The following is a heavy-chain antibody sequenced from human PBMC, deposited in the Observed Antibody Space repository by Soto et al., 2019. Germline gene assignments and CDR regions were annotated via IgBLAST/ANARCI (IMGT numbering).Heavy chain of an antibody. CDR1: GGTMSSGDYY. CDR3: ARDKWFGEHSKYYYYYGMDV. V-gene: IGHV4-30-4*01. CDR2: IYYSGST. Sequence: PSETLSLTCTVSGGTMSSGDYYWSWIRQPPGKGLEWIGYIYYSGSTYYNPSLKSRVTISVDTSKNQFSLKLSSVTAADTAVYYCARDKWFGEHSKYYYYYGMDVWGQGTTVTVSS. J-gene: IGHJ6*02. D-gene: IGHD3-10*01.